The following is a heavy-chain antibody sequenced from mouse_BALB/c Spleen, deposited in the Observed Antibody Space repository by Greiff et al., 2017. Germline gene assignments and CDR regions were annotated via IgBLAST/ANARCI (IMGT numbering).Heavy chain of an antibody. V-gene: IGHV5-12-1*01. Sequence: EVKVVESGGGLVKPGGSLKLSCAASGFAFSSYDMSWVRQTPEKRLEWVAYISSGGGSTYYPDTVKGRFTISRDNAKNTLYLQMSSLKSEDTAMYYCARHERGMIMDGAWFAYWGQGTLVTVSA. J-gene: IGHJ3*01. CDR3: ARHERGMIMDGAWFAY. D-gene: IGHD2-4*01. CDR2: ISSGGGST. CDR1: GFAFSSYD.